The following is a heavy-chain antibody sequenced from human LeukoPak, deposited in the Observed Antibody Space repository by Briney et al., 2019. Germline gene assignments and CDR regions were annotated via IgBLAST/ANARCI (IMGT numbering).Heavy chain of an antibody. D-gene: IGHD2-2*01. CDR2: MNPNSGNT. J-gene: IGHJ4*02. CDR3: ATLVPAAPGN. Sequence: GASVKVSCKASGGTFSSYAISWVRQAPGQGLEWMGWMNPNSGNTGYAQKFQGRVTMTRNTSISTAYMELSSLRSEDTAVYYCATLVPAAPGNWGQGTLVTVSS. V-gene: IGHV1-8*02. CDR1: GGTFSSYA.